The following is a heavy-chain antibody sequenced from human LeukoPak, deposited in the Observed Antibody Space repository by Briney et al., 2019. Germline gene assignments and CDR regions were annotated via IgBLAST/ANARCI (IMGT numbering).Heavy chain of an antibody. D-gene: IGHD1-26*01. CDR1: GYSISSGYY. J-gene: IGHJ4*02. V-gene: IGHV4-38-2*02. CDR3: ARDQSGSYDRRGYFDY. CDR2: IYHSGST. Sequence: NPSETLSLTCTVSGYSISSGYYWGWIRQPPGKGLEWIGSIYHSGSTYYNPSLKSRVTISVDTSKNQFSLKLSSVTAADTAVYYCARDQSGSYDRRGYFDYWGQGALVTVSS.